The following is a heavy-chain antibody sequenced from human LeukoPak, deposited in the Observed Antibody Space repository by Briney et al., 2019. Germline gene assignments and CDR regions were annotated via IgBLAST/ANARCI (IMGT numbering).Heavy chain of an antibody. Sequence: GGSLRLSCAASGFTFSSYAMSWVRQAPGKGLEWVSSISSSSSYIYYADSVKGRFTISRDNAKNSLYLQMNSLRAEDTAVYYCARDLPPGIAAAGTDYWGQGTLVTVSS. CDR3: ARDLPPGIAAAGTDY. D-gene: IGHD6-13*01. J-gene: IGHJ4*02. CDR1: GFTFSSYA. V-gene: IGHV3-21*01. CDR2: ISSSSSYI.